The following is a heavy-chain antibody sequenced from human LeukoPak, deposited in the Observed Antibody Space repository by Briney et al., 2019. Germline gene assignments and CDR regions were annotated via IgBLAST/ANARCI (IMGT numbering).Heavy chain of an antibody. D-gene: IGHD3-9*01. Sequence: GRSMSLSRAVYTPTVSTKYTSWDSQAPGRGREWVSVIYSGGSTYFADSVKGRFTISRDNSKNTAYLQMNRLRSKDTAVYYCARDGMWYIFTGYSEGEDYWGQGTLVTVSS. CDR2: IYSGGST. V-gene: IGHV3-66*01. J-gene: IGHJ4*02. CDR1: TPTVSTKY. CDR3: ARDGMWYIFTGYSEGEDY.